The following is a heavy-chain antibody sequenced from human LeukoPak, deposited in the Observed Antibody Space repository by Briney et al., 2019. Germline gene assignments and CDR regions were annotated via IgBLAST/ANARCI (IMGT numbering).Heavy chain of an antibody. CDR3: TRAAPLTPGGDY. J-gene: IGHJ4*02. CDR1: GFTFGDYA. Sequence: GGSRGLSCTASGFTFGDYAMSWFRQAPAKGVEWVGFIRSKAYGGTTEYAASVKGRFTISRDDSKSIAYLQMNSLKTEDTAVYYCTRAAPLTPGGDYWGQGTLVTVSS. CDR2: IRSKAYGGTT. D-gene: IGHD2-8*02. V-gene: IGHV3-49*03.